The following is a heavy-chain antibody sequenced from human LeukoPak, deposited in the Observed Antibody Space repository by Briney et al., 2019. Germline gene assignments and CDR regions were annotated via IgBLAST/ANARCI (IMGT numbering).Heavy chain of an antibody. Sequence: ASVKVSCKASGYTFTGYYMHWVRQAPGQGLEWMGWINPNSGGTNYAQKFQGRVTMTRDTSISTAYMELGRLRSDDTAVYYCARTYCSSTSCANWFDPWGQGTLVTVSS. J-gene: IGHJ5*02. D-gene: IGHD2-2*01. V-gene: IGHV1-2*02. CDR2: INPNSGGT. CDR1: GYTFTGYY. CDR3: ARTYCSSTSCANWFDP.